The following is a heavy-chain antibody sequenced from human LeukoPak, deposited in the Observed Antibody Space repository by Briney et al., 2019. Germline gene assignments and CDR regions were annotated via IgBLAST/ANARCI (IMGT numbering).Heavy chain of an antibody. CDR3: ARDAGIWGGYYKAPGGGGDY. D-gene: IGHD3-3*01. J-gene: IGHJ4*02. V-gene: IGHV3-11*04. CDR2: ISSSGSTI. CDR1: GFTFSDYY. Sequence: GGSLRLSCAASGFTFSDYYMSWIRQAPGKGLEWVSYISSSGSTIYYADSVKGRFTISRDNAKNSLYLQMNSLRAEDTAVYYCARDAGIWGGYYKAPGGGGDYWGQGTLVTVSS.